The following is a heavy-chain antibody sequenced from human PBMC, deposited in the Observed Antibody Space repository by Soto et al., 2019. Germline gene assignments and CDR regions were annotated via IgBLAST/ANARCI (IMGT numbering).Heavy chain of an antibody. J-gene: IGHJ3*02. CDR1: GYTVTSYD. Sequence: QVQLVQSGAEVKKPGASVKVSCKASGYTVTSYDINWVRQASGQGLEWMGWVNPDSGDTAYAQKFPGRITMARNTSIRKAYMELSSLRAEDTAVYYCARGGAAGDAFDIWGHGTMVTVSS. V-gene: IGHV1-8*01. CDR2: VNPDSGDT. D-gene: IGHD6-13*01. CDR3: ARGGAAGDAFDI.